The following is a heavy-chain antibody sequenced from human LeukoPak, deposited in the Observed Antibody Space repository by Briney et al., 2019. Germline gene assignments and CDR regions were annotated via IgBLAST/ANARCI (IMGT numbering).Heavy chain of an antibody. CDR3: ARGLSWPRDY. CDR2: ISSSGSTM. V-gene: IGHV3-48*03. Sequence: GSLRLSCAASGFTVTSYEMNWVRQAPGKGLEWVSYISSSGSTMFYADSLKGRFTISRDNAKNSLYLQMNGLRAEDTAVYFCARGLSWPRDYWGQGTLVTVSS. CDR1: GFTVTSYE. D-gene: IGHD5-12*01. J-gene: IGHJ4*02.